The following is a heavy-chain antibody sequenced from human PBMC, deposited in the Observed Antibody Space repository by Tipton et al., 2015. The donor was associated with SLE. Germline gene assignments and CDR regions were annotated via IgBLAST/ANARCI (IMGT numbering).Heavy chain of an antibody. V-gene: IGHV3-74*03. Sequence: GSLRLSCAASGFTFSSYAMTWVRQAPGKGLVWVSHINSDGSSATYADSVKGRFTISRDNAKNTLYLEMNSLRAEDTAVYYCVRDNYGVDYWGQGTLVTVSS. CDR3: VRDNYGVDY. CDR1: GFTFSSYA. D-gene: IGHD4-11*01. J-gene: IGHJ4*02. CDR2: INSDGSSA.